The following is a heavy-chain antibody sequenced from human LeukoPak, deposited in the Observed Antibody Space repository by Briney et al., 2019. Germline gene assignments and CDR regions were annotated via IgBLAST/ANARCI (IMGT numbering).Heavy chain of an antibody. CDR3: AREGCSSSEAGVSVYYFDY. D-gene: IGHD6-6*01. CDR1: GGSISSYY. Sequence: SETLSLTCIVSGGSISSYYWSWIRQPPGKGLEWIGYIYYSGSTNYNPSLKSRVTISVDTSKNQFSLKLSSVTAADTAVYYCAREGCSSSEAGVSVYYFDYWGQGTLVTVSS. CDR2: IYYSGST. J-gene: IGHJ4*02. V-gene: IGHV4-59*01.